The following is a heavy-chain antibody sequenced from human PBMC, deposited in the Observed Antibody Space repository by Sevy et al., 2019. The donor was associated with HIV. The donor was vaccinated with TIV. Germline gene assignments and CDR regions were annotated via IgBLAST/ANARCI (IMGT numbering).Heavy chain of an antibody. CDR1: GFTFSSYS. CDR3: ARPHKAFGGVIVRSAFDI. CDR2: ISSSSSYI. Sequence: GGSLRLSCAASGFTFSSYSMNWVRQAPGKGLEWVSSISSSSSYIYYADSVKGRFAISRDNAKNSLYLQMNSLRAEDTAVYYCARPHKAFGGVIVRSAFDIWGQGTMVTVSS. V-gene: IGHV3-21*01. D-gene: IGHD3-16*02. J-gene: IGHJ3*02.